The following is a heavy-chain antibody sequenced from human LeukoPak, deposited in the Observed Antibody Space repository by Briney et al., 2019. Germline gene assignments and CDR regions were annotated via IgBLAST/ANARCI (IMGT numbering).Heavy chain of an antibody. CDR2: IYYSGST. Sequence: PSETLSLTCTVSGGSISSYYWSWIRQPPGKGLEWIGYIYYSGSTNYNPSLKSRVTIPVDTSKNQFSLKLSSVTAADTAVYYCARAAYYDFWSGYYPYGMDVWGQGTTVTVSS. D-gene: IGHD3-3*01. CDR3: ARAAYYDFWSGYYPYGMDV. J-gene: IGHJ6*02. CDR1: GGSISSYY. V-gene: IGHV4-59*01.